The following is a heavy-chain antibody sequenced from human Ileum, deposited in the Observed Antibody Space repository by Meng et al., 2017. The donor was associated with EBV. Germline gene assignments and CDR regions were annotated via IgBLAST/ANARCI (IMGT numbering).Heavy chain of an antibody. CDR1: GGSFSGYY. J-gene: IGHJ4*02. D-gene: IGHD4/OR15-4a*01. CDR3: ARGLLAGTMLNWSDY. V-gene: IGHV4-34*01. CDR2: INHSGST. Sequence: QVQLQQWGAGLLKPSXXLSLTXAVYGGSFSGYYWSWIRQPPGKGLEWIGEINHSGSTNYNPSLKSRVTISVDTSKNQFSLKLSSVTAADTAVYYCARGLLAGTMLNWSDYWGQGTLGTVSS.